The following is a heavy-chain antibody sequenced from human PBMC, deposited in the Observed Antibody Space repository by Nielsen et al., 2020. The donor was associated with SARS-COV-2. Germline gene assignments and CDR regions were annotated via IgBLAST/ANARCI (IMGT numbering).Heavy chain of an antibody. J-gene: IGHJ5*02. D-gene: IGHD3-10*01. Sequence: ASVKVSCKASGYTFSDHFMYWVRQAPGQGLEWMGWMNTNTGDPMYAQDFTGRFVFSLDYSVSTAYLHISGLKPEDTAVYYCARGGIALVRGTPERFDPWGQGTLVTVSS. CDR2: MNTNTGDP. V-gene: IGHV7-4-1*02. CDR3: ARGGIALVRGTPERFDP. CDR1: GYTFSDHF.